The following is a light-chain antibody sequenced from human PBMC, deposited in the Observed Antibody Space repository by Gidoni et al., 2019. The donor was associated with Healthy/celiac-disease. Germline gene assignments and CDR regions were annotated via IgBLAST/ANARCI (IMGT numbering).Light chain of an antibody. V-gene: IGLV2-11*01. CDR2: DFS. J-gene: IGLJ2*01. CDR1: SSDVGGYNY. CDR3: CSYAGSYTLV. Sequence: QSALTQPRSESGSPGQSVTISCTGTSSDVGGYNYVSWDQQHTGKAPKLMIYDFSKRPSGVPDRFSGSKSGNTASLTISGLQAEDEADYYCCSYAGSYTLVFGGGTNLTVL.